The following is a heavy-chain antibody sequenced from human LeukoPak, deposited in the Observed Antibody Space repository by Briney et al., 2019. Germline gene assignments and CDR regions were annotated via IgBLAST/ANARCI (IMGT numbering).Heavy chain of an antibody. CDR3: AIQGSSGYYYADY. CDR2: MNPNSGNT. D-gene: IGHD3-22*01. J-gene: IGHJ4*02. Sequence: GASVKVSCKASGYTFTSYYMHWMRQAPGQGLEWMGWMNPNSGNTGYAQKFQGRVTMTRNTSISTAYMELSSLRSEDTAVYYSAIQGSSGYYYADYWGQGTLVTVSS. CDR1: GYTFTSYY. V-gene: IGHV1-8*02.